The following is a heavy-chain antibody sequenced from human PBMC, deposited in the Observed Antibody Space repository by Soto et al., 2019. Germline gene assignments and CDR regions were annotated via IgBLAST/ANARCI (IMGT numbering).Heavy chain of an antibody. CDR3: GRAMSFGVRLDP. J-gene: IGHJ5*02. CDR1: GASISSGDYY. CDR2: IYDSGNT. Sequence: QVQLQESGPGLVKPSQTLSLTCIVSGASISSGDYYWSWIRQPPGKGLEWIGCIYDSGNTYYSPSLKSRVTISITTSKNQFSLKLTSVTSADTAVYYCGRAMSFGVRLDPWGQGTLVTVSS. V-gene: IGHV4-30-4*01. D-gene: IGHD3-10*01.